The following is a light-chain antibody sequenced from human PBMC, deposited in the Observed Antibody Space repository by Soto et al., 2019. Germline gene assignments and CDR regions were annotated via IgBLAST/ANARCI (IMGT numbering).Light chain of an antibody. Sequence: EIVLTQSPATLSLSPGERATLSCRASQSVRNYLAWYQQKPGQAPRLVIFDASNRATGIPARFSGSGSGTVFTLIISCLEPEDFGVYYCQQRGNWPPTWTFGQGTKVEIK. CDR2: DAS. J-gene: IGKJ1*01. CDR1: QSVRNY. CDR3: QQRGNWPPTWT. V-gene: IGKV3-11*01.